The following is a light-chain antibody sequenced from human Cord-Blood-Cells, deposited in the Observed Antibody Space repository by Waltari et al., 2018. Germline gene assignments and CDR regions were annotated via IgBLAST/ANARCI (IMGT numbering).Light chain of an antibody. CDR3: QQYDNLPPLT. CDR1: QDISNY. J-gene: IGKJ4*01. CDR2: DAS. Sequence: DIQMTQSPSSLSASVGDRVTITCKASQDISNYLNWYQQKQGKAPKLLIYDASNLETGGPSRFSGSGSGTDFTFTISSLQPEDIATYYCQQYDNLPPLTFGGGTKVEIK. V-gene: IGKV1-33*01.